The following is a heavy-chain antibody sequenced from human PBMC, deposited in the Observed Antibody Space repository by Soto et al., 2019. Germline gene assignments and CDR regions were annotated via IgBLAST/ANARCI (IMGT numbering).Heavy chain of an antibody. Sequence: QPGGSLRLSCAASGFTFSSYAMHWVRQAPGKGLEWVAVISYDGSNKYYADSVKGRFTVSRDNSKNTLYLQMNSLRAEDTAVYYCRTGVIAAAWYYFDYWGQGTLVTVSS. V-gene: IGHV3-30-3*01. CDR3: RTGVIAAAWYYFDY. J-gene: IGHJ4*02. D-gene: IGHD6-13*01. CDR2: ISYDGSNK. CDR1: GFTFSSYA.